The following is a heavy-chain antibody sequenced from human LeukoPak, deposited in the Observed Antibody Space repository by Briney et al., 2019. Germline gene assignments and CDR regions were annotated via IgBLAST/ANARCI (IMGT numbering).Heavy chain of an antibody. CDR1: GGSISSYY. CDR2: IFDSGTT. Sequence: TSETLSLTCTVSGGSISSYYWSWIRQPPGKGLEWIGHIFDSGTTNYNPSLKSRVTISLDVPKNQFSLKLSSVIAADTAVYYCTRGLRYFDWSQVNHHYYMDVWGKGTTVTISS. CDR3: TRGLRYFDWSQVNHHYYMDV. D-gene: IGHD3-9*01. J-gene: IGHJ6*03. V-gene: IGHV4-59*01.